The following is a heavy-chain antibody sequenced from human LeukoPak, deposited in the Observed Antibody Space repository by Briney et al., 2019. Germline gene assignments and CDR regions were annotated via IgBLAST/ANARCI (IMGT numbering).Heavy chain of an antibody. D-gene: IGHD5-12*01. Sequence: SVKVSCKASGGTFSSYAISGVRQAPGQGLEWMGGIIPIFGTANYAQKFQGGVTITADESTSTAYMELSSLRSEDTAVYYCVILIVATTLKNDAFDIWGQGTMVTVSS. J-gene: IGHJ3*02. CDR1: GGTFSSYA. CDR2: IIPIFGTA. V-gene: IGHV1-69*01. CDR3: VILIVATTLKNDAFDI.